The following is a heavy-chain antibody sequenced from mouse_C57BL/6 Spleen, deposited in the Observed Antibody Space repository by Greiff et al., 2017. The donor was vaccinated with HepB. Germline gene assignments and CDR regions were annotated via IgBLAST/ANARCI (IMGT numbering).Heavy chain of an antibody. J-gene: IGHJ3*01. Sequence: VQLQQSGAELVRPGSSVKLSCKASGYTFTSYWMHWVKQRPIQGLEWIGNIDPSDSETHYNQKFKDKATLTVDKSSSTAYMQLSSLTSEDSAVYYCARSGYDYDGPWFAYWGQGTLVTVSA. CDR2: IDPSDSET. CDR1: GYTFTSYW. V-gene: IGHV1-52*01. D-gene: IGHD2-4*01. CDR3: ARSGYDYDGPWFAY.